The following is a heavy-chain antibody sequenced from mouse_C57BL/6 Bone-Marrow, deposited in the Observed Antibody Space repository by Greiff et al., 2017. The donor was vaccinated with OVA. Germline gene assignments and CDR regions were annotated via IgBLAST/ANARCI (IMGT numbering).Heavy chain of an antibody. CDR1: VFTFSSYG. D-gene: IGHD2-2*01. Sequence: EVKLVESGGDLVKPGGSLKLSCAASVFTFSSYGMSWVRQTPDKRLEWVATISSGGSYTYYPDSVKGRFTISRDNAKNSLYLLMSRRKSEDTAMYYCAGQGVTTGGSMDYWGQGTSVTVSS. CDR2: ISSGGSYT. V-gene: IGHV5-6*01. CDR3: AGQGVTTGGSMDY. J-gene: IGHJ4*01.